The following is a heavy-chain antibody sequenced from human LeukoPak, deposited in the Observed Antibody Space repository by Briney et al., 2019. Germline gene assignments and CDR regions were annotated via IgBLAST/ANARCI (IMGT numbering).Heavy chain of an antibody. D-gene: IGHD2-2*01. CDR2: IRYDGSNK. CDR1: GFTFSSYG. CDR3: AKGLPAAPHP. V-gene: IGHV3-30*02. J-gene: IGHJ5*02. Sequence: VGSLRLSCAASGFTFSSYGMHWVRQAPGKGLEWVAFIRYDGSNKYYADSVKGRFTISRDNSKNTLYLQMNSLRAEDTAVYYCAKGLPAAPHPWGQGTLVTVSS.